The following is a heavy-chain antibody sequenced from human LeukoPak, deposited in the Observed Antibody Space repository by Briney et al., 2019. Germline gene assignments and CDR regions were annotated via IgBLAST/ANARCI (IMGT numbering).Heavy chain of an antibody. V-gene: IGHV4-59*01. J-gene: IGHJ3*02. CDR1: GGSISRYY. CDR3: ARDPVSAGVAFDI. Sequence: SETLSLTCTVSGGSISRYYWSWIRQPPGKGLEWIGYIYYSGSTNYNPSLKSRVTISVDTSKNQFSLKLSSVTAADTAVYYCARDPVSAGVAFDIWGQGTMVTVSS. D-gene: IGHD1-14*01. CDR2: IYYSGST.